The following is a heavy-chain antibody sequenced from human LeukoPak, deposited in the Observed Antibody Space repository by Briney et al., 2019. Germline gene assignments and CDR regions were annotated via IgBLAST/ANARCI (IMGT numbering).Heavy chain of an antibody. D-gene: IGHD6-13*01. CDR2: MSYEETYK. Sequence: GGSLRLSCAASGFTFSSYAMIWVRQAPGKGLEWVAVMSYEETYKNYAEAVKGRFTISRDDSKNTLFLQMSSLRPEDTAVYYCARVADEQQLVGIIAFDIWGQGTMVTVSS. V-gene: IGHV3-30*03. CDR1: GFTFSSYA. J-gene: IGHJ3*02. CDR3: ARVADEQQLVGIIAFDI.